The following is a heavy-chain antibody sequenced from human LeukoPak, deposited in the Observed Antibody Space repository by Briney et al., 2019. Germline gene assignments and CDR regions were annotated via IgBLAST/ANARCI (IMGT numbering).Heavy chain of an antibody. CDR1: GGSFSGYY. D-gene: IGHD5-18*01. J-gene: IGHJ4*02. CDR3: ARGGYSYGSFRLYFDY. Sequence: SETLSLTCAVYGGSFSGYYWSWIRQPPGKGLEWIGEINHSGSTNYNPSLKSRVAISVDTSKNQFSLKLSPVTAADTAVYYCARGGYSYGSFRLYFDYWGQGTLVTVSS. V-gene: IGHV4-34*01. CDR2: INHSGST.